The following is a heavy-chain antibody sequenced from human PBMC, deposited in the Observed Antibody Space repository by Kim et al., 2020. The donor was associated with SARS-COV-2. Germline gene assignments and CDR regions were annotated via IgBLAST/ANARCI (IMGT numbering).Heavy chain of an antibody. CDR3: AKDRRLFEGEGAFDI. CDR1: GFTFSSYA. J-gene: IGHJ3*02. CDR2: ISGSGGST. Sequence: GGSLRLSCAASGFTFSSYAMSWVRQAPGKGLEWVSAISGSGGSTYYADSVKGRFTISRDNTKNTLYLQMNSLRAEDTAVYYCAKDRRLFEGEGAFDIWGQGTMVTVSS. D-gene: IGHD3-16*01. V-gene: IGHV3-23*01.